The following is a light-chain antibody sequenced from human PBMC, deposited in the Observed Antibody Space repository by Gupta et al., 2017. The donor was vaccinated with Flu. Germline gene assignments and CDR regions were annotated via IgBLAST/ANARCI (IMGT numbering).Light chain of an antibody. J-gene: IGKJ4*01. Sequence: PGTLSLSPRERATLSCRASQSVTNNYLVLYQQKPGQAPRLLMFVASSRATGIPDRFTGSGSGTDFTLTSSRLEPEDFAVYYLQHYAGLLTFGRGTKVEIK. CDR3: QHYAGLLT. V-gene: IGKV3-20*01. CDR1: QSVTNNY. CDR2: VAS.